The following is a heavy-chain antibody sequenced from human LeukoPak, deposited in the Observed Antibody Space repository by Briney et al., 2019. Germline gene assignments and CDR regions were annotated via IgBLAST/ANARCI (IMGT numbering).Heavy chain of an antibody. Sequence: GGSLRLSCTASGFTFGDYAVSRFRQAPGKGLEWVGFIRSKAYGGTTEYAASVKGRFTISRDDSKSIAYLQMNSLKTEDTAVYYCTRRGSGYSSSWYGYWGQGTLVTVSS. D-gene: IGHD6-13*01. CDR1: GFTFGDYA. V-gene: IGHV3-49*03. J-gene: IGHJ4*02. CDR3: TRRGSGYSSSWYGY. CDR2: IRSKAYGGTT.